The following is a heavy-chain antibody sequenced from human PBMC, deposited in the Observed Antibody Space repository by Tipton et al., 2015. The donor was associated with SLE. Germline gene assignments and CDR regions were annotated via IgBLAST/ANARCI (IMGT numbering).Heavy chain of an antibody. CDR1: GGSIGTHY. CDR3: ARGLQACCGGDCAFDL. CDR2: IYAGGTT. Sequence: TLSLTCTVSGGSIGTHYWSWIRQSAVKGLEYIGRIYAGGTTNYHPPLKSRVTMSVDTSKHQFSLTLRSVTAADTAIYYCARGLQACCGGDCAFDLWGQGTLITVSS. J-gene: IGHJ5*02. V-gene: IGHV4-4*07. D-gene: IGHD2-21*02.